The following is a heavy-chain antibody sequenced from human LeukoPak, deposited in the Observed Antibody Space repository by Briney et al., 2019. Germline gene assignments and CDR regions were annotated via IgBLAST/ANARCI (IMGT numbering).Heavy chain of an antibody. V-gene: IGHV3-74*01. CDR1: GFTFSDYY. J-gene: IGHJ5*02. D-gene: IGHD5-12*01. Sequence: GGSLRLSCAASGFTFSDYYMNWIRQAPGKGLVWVSRINTDGSSTDYADSVKGRFTISRDNAKNTLYLQMNSLRAEDTAVYYCARDLDGYRSGNGAWGQGTLVTVSS. CDR3: ARDLDGYRSGNGA. CDR2: INTDGSST.